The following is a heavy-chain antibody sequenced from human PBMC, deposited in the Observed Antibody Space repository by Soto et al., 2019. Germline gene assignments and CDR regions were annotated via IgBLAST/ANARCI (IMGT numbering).Heavy chain of an antibody. Sequence: ASVKVSCKASGYTFTSYGISWVRQAPGQGLEWMGWISAYNGNTNYAQKLQGRVTMTTDTSTSTAYMELRSLRSDDTAVYYCARVPNPRREVGFGWYDPWRQGTLDTVSS. J-gene: IGHJ5*02. CDR2: ISAYNGNT. V-gene: IGHV1-18*01. CDR1: GYTFTSYG. CDR3: ARVPNPRREVGFGWYDP. D-gene: IGHD1-26*01.